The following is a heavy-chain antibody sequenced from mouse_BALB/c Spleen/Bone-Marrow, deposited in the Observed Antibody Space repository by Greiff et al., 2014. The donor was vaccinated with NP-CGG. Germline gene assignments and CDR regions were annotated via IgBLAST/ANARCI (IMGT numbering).Heavy chain of an antibody. CDR3: VRDAY. J-gene: IGHJ3*01. V-gene: IGHV1-25*01. CDR1: GYSFTCYD. CDR2: INPYNGVT. Sequence: VQLKQSGFELAESGASVKISGKASGYSFTCYDMNWGKQSHVKCREWIRCINPYNGVTNYNQNFKDKTSLTVDHSSSTAYMELHSLTSEDSAVYYCVRDAYWGQGTLVTVSA.